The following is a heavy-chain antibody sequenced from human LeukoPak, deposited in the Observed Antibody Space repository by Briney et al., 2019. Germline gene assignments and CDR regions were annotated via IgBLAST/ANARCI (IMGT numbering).Heavy chain of an antibody. V-gene: IGHV4-34*01. CDR3: ARFYSGSYYDILTGYSYYYGMDV. CDR2: INHSGST. Sequence: SETLSPTCSVSGGSITTHYWSWIRQPPGKGLEWIGEINHSGSTNYNPSLKSRVTISVDTSKNQFSLKLSSVTAADTAVYYCARFYSGSYYDILTGYSYYYGMDVWGQGTTVTVSS. CDR1: GGSITTHY. D-gene: IGHD3-9*01. J-gene: IGHJ6*02.